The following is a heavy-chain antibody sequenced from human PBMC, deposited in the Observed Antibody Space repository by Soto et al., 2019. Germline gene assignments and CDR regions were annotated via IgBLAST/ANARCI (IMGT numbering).Heavy chain of an antibody. V-gene: IGHV4-30-4*01. Sequence: SETLSLTCTVSGGSISINDYYWSWIRQPPGKGLEWIGYIYFTGNTYYNPSLKSRVTISVDTSKNQFSLKLSSVTVADTAVYYCARATAYGGNSFDYWGQGTLVTVSS. CDR1: GGSISINDYY. CDR2: IYFTGNT. D-gene: IGHD4-17*01. CDR3: ARATAYGGNSFDY. J-gene: IGHJ4*02.